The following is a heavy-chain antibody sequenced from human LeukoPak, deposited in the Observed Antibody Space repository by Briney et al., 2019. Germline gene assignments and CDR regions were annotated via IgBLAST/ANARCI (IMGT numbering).Heavy chain of an antibody. CDR3: ARDES. CDR2: IKQDGSEK. Sequence: QPGGSLRLSCGASGFTFSWYWTSWVRQAPGKGLEWVANIKQDGSEKYYVDSVKGRFTISRDNAKNSLYLQMNSLRAEDTAVYYCARDESWGQGTLVTVSS. V-gene: IGHV3-7*01. CDR1: GFTFSWYW. J-gene: IGHJ5*02.